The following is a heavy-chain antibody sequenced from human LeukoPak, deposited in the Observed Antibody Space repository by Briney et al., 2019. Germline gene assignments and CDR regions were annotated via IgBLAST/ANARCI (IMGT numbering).Heavy chain of an antibody. J-gene: IGHJ6*02. CDR2: IYYSGST. D-gene: IGHD3-10*01. CDR3: GLRGQDYYYGMDV. V-gene: IGHV4-39*01. CDR1: GGSISSSSYY. Sequence: SETLSLTCTVSGGSISSSSYYWGWIRQPPGKGLEWIGSIYYSGSTYYNPSLKSRVTISVDTSKNQFSLKLSSVTAADTAVYYCGLRGQDYYYGMDVWGQGTTVTVSS.